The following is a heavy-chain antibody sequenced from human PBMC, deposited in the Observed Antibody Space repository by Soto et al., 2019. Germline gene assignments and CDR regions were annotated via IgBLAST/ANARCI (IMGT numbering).Heavy chain of an antibody. Sequence: ESGGGLVQPGRSLRLSCAASGFSFDDYAMHWVRQVPGKGLEWVSGISWNSGKNGYADSVKGRFTVSRDNTKNSVYLQMNSLRGEDTALYYCAKGDSGSPSYGMDVWCQGTTVTVSS. CDR1: GFSFDDYA. D-gene: IGHD6-6*01. V-gene: IGHV3-9*01. J-gene: IGHJ6*02. CDR3: AKGDSGSPSYGMDV. CDR2: ISWNSGKN.